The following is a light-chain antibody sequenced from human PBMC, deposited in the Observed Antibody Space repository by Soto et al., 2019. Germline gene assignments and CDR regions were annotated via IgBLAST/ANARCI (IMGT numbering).Light chain of an antibody. CDR1: QSVSTY. J-gene: IGKJ1*01. Sequence: DIVLTQSPSTLSFSPWERSTLSCRASQSVSTYLAWYQQKPGQAPRLLIYGASSRAPGIPDRFSGSGSGTDFTLTISRLEPEDSAVYYCQQHGTTFGQGTKVDIK. CDR3: QQHGTT. CDR2: GAS. V-gene: IGKV3-20*01.